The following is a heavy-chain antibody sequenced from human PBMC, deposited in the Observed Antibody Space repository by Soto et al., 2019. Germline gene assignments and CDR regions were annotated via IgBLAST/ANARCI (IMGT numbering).Heavy chain of an antibody. CDR1: GYTFTGYY. V-gene: IGHV1-2*04. CDR3: AREGYSYGVSGFDI. Sequence: ASVKVSCKTSGYTFTGYYMHWVRQAPGQGLEWMGWNNPNSGGTNYAQKFQGWVTMTRDTSISTAYMELSRLRSDDTAVYYCAREGYSYGVSGFDIWGQGTMVTVSS. J-gene: IGHJ3*02. D-gene: IGHD5-18*01. CDR2: NNPNSGGT.